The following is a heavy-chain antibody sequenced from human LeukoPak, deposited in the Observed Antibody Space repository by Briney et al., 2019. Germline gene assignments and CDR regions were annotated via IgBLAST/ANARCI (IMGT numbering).Heavy chain of an antibody. V-gene: IGHV4-4*02. D-gene: IGHD3-22*01. CDR1: GGSISSSNW. Sequence: SGTLSLTCAVSGGSISSSNWWSWVRQPLGKGLEWIGEIYHSGSTNYNPSLKSRVTISVDKSKNQFSLKLSSVTAADTAVYYCATDYYDSSGYSYWGQGTLVTVSS. J-gene: IGHJ4*02. CDR2: IYHSGST. CDR3: ATDYYDSSGYSY.